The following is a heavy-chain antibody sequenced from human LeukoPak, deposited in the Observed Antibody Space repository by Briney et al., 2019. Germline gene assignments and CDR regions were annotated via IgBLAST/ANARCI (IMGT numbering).Heavy chain of an antibody. Sequence: GGSLRLSCAGSGFTFSSYAMSWVRQARGRGLEGVGGISGSGDSTYYAGSVKGRFTISRDKSRNTLYLQMNSLGAADTAVYYCAKDLTPGNAWGSYRFDYWGQGTLVTVSS. D-gene: IGHD3-16*02. CDR2: ISGSGDST. CDR1: GFTFSSYA. V-gene: IGHV3-23*01. J-gene: IGHJ4*02. CDR3: AKDLTPGNAWGSYRFDY.